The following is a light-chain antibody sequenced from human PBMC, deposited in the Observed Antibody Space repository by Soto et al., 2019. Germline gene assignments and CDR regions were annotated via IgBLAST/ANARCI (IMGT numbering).Light chain of an antibody. CDR2: EVN. Sequence: SALTQPASVSGSPGQSITISCTGTSSDVGTYNFVSWYQQHPGKAPKLIMYEVNNRPSGVSHRFSGSKSGNTASLTISGLQAEDEADYYCCSFTSITTYVFGTGTKVTVL. V-gene: IGLV2-14*01. J-gene: IGLJ1*01. CDR1: SSDVGTYNF. CDR3: CSFTSITTYV.